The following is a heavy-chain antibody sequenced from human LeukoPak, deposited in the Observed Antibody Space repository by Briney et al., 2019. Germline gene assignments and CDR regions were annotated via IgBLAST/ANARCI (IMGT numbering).Heavy chain of an antibody. CDR3: ARVGHINSFDY. CDR1: AXTFSTYE. D-gene: IGHD1-1*01. CDR2: ISGSGSTI. Sequence: QPGGSLRLSCAASAXTFSTYEXNWXXXAXGXGLEWVSYISGSGSTIYYADSVKGRFTISRDNAKNSLYLQMSSLRADDTAVYYCARVGHINSFDYWGQGTLVTVSS. V-gene: IGHV3-48*03. J-gene: IGHJ4*02.